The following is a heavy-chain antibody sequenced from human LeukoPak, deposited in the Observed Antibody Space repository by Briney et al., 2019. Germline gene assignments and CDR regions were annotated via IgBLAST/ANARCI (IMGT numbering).Heavy chain of an antibody. J-gene: IGHJ4*02. CDR1: GGFISSSNYY. V-gene: IGHV4-39*01. CDR2: IYYSGST. D-gene: IGHD3-3*01. Sequence: SETLSLTCTVSGGFISSSNYYWGWIRQPPGKGLEWIGSIYYSGSTYYNPSLKSRVTISVDTPKNQFSLKLTSVTAADTAVYSCARHYDFWSAYSFFDYWGQGTLVTVSS. CDR3: ARHYDFWSAYSFFDY.